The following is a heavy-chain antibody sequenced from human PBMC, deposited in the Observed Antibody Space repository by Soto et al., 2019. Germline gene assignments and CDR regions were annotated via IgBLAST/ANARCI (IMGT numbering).Heavy chain of an antibody. D-gene: IGHD5-18*01. Sequence: SVTFSCTASGGTLRSYAISCVLQAPGQWLEWMGGIIPIFGTANYAQKFQGRVTITADESTSTAYMELSSLRSEDTAVYYCAREIQLWSFYYYYGMDVWGQGTTVTVSS. CDR2: IIPIFGTA. J-gene: IGHJ6*02. V-gene: IGHV1-69*01. CDR1: GGTLRSYA. CDR3: AREIQLWSFYYYYGMDV.